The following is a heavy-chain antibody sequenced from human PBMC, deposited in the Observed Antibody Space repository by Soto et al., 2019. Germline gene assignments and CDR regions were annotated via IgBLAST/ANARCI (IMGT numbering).Heavy chain of an antibody. Sequence: HPGGSLRLSCAASGFTFSSYAMSWVRQAPGKGLEWVSAISGSGGSTYYADSVKGRFTISRDNSKNTLYLQMNSLRAEDTAVYYCAKDHLGYSSSTVYFDYWGQGTLVTVSS. D-gene: IGHD6-6*01. CDR3: AKDHLGYSSSTVYFDY. J-gene: IGHJ4*02. V-gene: IGHV3-23*01. CDR1: GFTFSSYA. CDR2: ISGSGGST.